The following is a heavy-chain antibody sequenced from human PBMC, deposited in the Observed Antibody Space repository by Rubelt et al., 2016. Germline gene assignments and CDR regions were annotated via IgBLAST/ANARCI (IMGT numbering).Heavy chain of an antibody. J-gene: IGHJ4*02. Sequence: QVQLVQSGAEVKKPGASVKVSYKASGYTFTGYYLHLLRQAPGQGLEWMGWINPNSGDTNYAQKFQGWVTMTRDMSVSTGYMELSKLSYDDTAVYYCARGAGTSGWPENWGQGTLVTVSS. CDR1: GYTFTGYY. CDR3: ARGAGTSGWPEN. CDR2: INPNSGDT. D-gene: IGHD6-19*01. V-gene: IGHV1-2*04.